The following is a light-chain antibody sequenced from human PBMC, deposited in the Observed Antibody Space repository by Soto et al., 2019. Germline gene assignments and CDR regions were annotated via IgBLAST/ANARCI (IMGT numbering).Light chain of an antibody. V-gene: IGKV1D-16*01. CDR3: QQYYIYPLA. J-gene: IGKJ4*01. CDR2: GAS. Sequence: DVQMTQSPSSLSASVGDRVTITRRASQDINSYLAWYQQKPGNAPKSLIYGASSLQTGVPSRFSGSQSGTDFTLTISNLQPEDSATYYCQQYYIYPLAFGGGTKVEIK. CDR1: QDINSY.